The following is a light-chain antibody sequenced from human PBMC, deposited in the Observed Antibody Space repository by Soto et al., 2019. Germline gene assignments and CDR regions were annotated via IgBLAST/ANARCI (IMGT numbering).Light chain of an antibody. CDR3: SSYTSTYTPYV. J-gene: IGLJ1*01. Sequence: QLVLTQPASVSGSPGQSITISCTGTSSDVGGYMYVSWYQQHPGKAPKLLIYEVSNRPSGVSNRFSGSKSGNAASLTISGLQAEDEADYYCSSYTSTYTPYVLGTGTKLTVL. CDR2: EVS. CDR1: SSDVGGYMY. V-gene: IGLV2-14*01.